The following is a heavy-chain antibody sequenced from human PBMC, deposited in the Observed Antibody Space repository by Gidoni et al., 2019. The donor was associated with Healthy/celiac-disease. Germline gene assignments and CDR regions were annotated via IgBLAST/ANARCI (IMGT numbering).Heavy chain of an antibody. Sequence: VQLGESGGGVVRPGRALRLSWEAAGCTFSSECMHWVRQAPGKGLEWVAVISYDGSNKYYADSVKGRFTISRDNSKNTLYLQMNSLRAEDTAVYYCAKDSSSWYRIYWYFDLWGRGTLVTVSS. V-gene: IGHV3-30*18. CDR1: GCTFSSEC. D-gene: IGHD6-13*01. CDR2: ISYDGSNK. CDR3: AKDSSSWYRIYWYFDL. J-gene: IGHJ2*01.